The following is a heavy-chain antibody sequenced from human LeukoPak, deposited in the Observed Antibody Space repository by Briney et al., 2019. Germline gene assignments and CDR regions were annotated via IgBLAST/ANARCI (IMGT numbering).Heavy chain of an antibody. Sequence: PSETLSLTCTVSGGSNSSYYWSWIRQPPGKGLEWIGYIYDSGSTNYYPSLKSRVTISVDTSKNQFSLKLSSVTAADTAVYYCARITMVRGVMSYYYYGMDVWGQGTTVTVSS. CDR3: ARITMVRGVMSYYYYGMDV. CDR2: IYDSGST. V-gene: IGHV4-59*01. J-gene: IGHJ6*02. CDR1: GGSNSSYY. D-gene: IGHD3-10*01.